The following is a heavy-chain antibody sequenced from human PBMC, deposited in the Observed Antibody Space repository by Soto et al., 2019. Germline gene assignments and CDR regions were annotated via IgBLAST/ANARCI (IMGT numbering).Heavy chain of an antibody. CDR3: ARGGISHWAYFYYMDV. CDR2: INHLGSI. D-gene: IGHD2-21*01. V-gene: IGHV4-34*01. CDR1: GGSLSDYF. Sequence: PSETLSLTCVVSGGSLSDYFWSWIRRPPGMALEWIGEINHLGSINYNPSLKSRVTMSVDTSKNQFSLTLNSVTAADTATYYCARGGISHWAYFYYMDVWDRGTTVTV. J-gene: IGHJ6*03.